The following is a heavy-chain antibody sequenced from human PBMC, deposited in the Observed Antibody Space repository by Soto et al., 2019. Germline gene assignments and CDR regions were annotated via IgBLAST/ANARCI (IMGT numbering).Heavy chain of an antibody. J-gene: IGHJ5*02. D-gene: IGHD3-22*01. V-gene: IGHV1-69*06. Sequence: GASVKVSCKASGGTFSSYAISWVRQAPGQGLEWMGGIIPIFGTANYAQKFQGRVTITADKSTSTAYMELSSLRSEDTAVYYCARDLGYDSSGYYEGPWFDPWGQGTLVTVS. CDR1: GGTFSSYA. CDR2: IIPIFGTA. CDR3: ARDLGYDSSGYYEGPWFDP.